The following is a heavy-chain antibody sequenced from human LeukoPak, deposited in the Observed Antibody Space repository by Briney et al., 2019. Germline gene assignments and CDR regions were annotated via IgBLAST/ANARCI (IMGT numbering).Heavy chain of an antibody. Sequence: GGSLRLSCAASEFSVGSNYMTWVRQAPGKGLEWVSLISWDGGSTYYADSVKGRFTISRDNSENSLYLQMNSLRAEDTALYYCAKDRGSYGYIDYWGQGTLVTVSS. CDR3: AKDRGSYGYIDY. J-gene: IGHJ4*02. CDR1: EFSVGSNY. V-gene: IGHV3-43D*03. CDR2: ISWDGGST. D-gene: IGHD5-18*01.